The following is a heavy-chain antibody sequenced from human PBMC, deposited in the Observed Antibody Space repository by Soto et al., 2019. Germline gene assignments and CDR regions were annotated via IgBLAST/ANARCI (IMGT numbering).Heavy chain of an antibody. J-gene: IGHJ6*02. CDR1: GYTFTCYY. CDR3: AREGYQLLYGTGYYYGMDV. Sequence: ASVKVSCKASGYTFTCYYMHWVRQAPGQGLEWMGWINPNSGGTNYAQKFQGWVTMTRDTSISTAYMELSRLRSDDTAVYYCAREGYQLLYGTGYYYGMDVWGQGTTVTVSS. CDR2: INPNSGGT. V-gene: IGHV1-2*04. D-gene: IGHD2-2*02.